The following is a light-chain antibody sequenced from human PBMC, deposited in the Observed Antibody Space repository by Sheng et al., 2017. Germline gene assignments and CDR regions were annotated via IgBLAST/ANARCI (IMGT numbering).Light chain of an antibody. J-gene: IGLJ2*01. CDR1: SSDVGGYNY. CDR3: NSYSSSSTLVV. Sequence: QSALTQPASVSGSPGQSITISCTGTSSDVGGYNYVSWYQQHPGKAPKLIIYDVTNRPSGVSNRFSGSKSGDTASLTISGLQAEDEADYYCNSYSSSSTLVVFGRRDQADRP. V-gene: IGLV2-14*03. CDR2: DVT.